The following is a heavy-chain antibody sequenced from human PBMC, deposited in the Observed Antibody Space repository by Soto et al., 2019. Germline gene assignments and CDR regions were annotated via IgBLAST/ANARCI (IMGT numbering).Heavy chain of an antibody. CDR3: ARNPTYSSSWPGWFDY. CDR1: GFSLSTSGVG. Sequence: SGPTLVNPTQTLTLTCTFSGFSLSTSGVGVGWIRQPPGKALEWLALIYWDDDKRYSPSLKSRLTITKDTSKNQVVLTMTNMDPVDTATYYCARNPTYSSSWPGWFDYWGQGTLVTVSS. D-gene: IGHD6-13*01. CDR2: IYWDDDK. J-gene: IGHJ4*02. V-gene: IGHV2-5*02.